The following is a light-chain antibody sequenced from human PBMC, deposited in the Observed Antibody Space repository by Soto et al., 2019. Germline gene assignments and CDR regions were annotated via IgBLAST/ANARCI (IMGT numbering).Light chain of an antibody. J-gene: IGKJ2*01. CDR2: DVS. CDR3: QQYGPSPST. CDR1: RSVTTY. Sequence: DIVLTQSPGTLSLSPGERATLSCRASRSVTTYVAWYQQKPGQAPRLLISDVSTRATGIPDRFSGSGSGTDFTLTISRLEPEDFAVYYCQQYGPSPSTFGQGTNLEI. V-gene: IGKV3-20*01.